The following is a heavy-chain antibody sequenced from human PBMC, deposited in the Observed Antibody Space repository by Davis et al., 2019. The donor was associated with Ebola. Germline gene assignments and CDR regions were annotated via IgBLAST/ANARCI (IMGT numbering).Heavy chain of an antibody. J-gene: IGHJ4*02. CDR1: GFSLSTGGVA. CDR3: VNSYGYY. D-gene: IGHD3-10*01. V-gene: IGHV2-5*02. CDR2: IYWDDDK. Sequence: SGPTLVKPTQTLTLTSTFSGFSLSTGGVAVGWIRQPPGKALEWLALIYWDDDKRYSPSLKSRLTITKDTSKNQVVLTMTNMDPVDTATYYCVNSYGYYWGQGTLVTVSS.